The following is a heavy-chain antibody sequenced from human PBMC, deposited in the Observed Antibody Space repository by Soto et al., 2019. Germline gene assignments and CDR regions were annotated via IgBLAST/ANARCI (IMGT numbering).Heavy chain of an antibody. V-gene: IGHV1-3*01. CDR3: ARAGHGDYYYGMDV. CDR1: GYTFTSYA. D-gene: IGHD4-17*01. CDR2: INAGNGNT. J-gene: IGHJ6*02. Sequence: ASVKVSCKASGYTFTSYAMHWVRQAPGQRLEWMGWINAGNGNTKYSQKFQGRVTITRDTSASTAYMELSSLRSEDTAVYYCARAGHGDYYYGMDVWGQGTTVTVSS.